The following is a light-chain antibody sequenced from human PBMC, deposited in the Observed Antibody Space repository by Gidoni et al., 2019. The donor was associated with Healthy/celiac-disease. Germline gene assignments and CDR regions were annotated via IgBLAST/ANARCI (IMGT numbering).Light chain of an antibody. CDR3: QQLNSYPRAIT. V-gene: IGKV1-9*01. CDR1: QGISSY. Sequence: DIQLTQSPSFLSASVGDRVTITCRASQGISSYLAWYQQNPGKAPKLLIYAASTLQSGVPSRFSGSGSGTEFTLTISSLQPEDVATYYCQQLNSYPRAITFGQGTRLEIK. CDR2: AAS. J-gene: IGKJ5*01.